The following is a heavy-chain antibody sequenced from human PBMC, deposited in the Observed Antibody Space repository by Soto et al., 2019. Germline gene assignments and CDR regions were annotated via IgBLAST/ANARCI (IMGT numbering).Heavy chain of an antibody. V-gene: IGHV4-31*03. CDR2: IYYSGST. Sequence: SETLSLTCTVSGGSISSGGYYWSWIRQHPGKGLEWIGYIYYSGSTYYNPSLKSRVTISVDTSKNQFSLKLSSVTAADTAVYYCASGSDFWSGGLGMDVWGQGTTVTVSS. CDR3: ASGSDFWSGGLGMDV. CDR1: GGSISSGGYY. J-gene: IGHJ6*02. D-gene: IGHD3-3*01.